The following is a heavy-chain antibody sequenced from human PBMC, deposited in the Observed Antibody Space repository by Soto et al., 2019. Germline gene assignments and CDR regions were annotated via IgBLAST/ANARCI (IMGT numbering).Heavy chain of an antibody. CDR2: INHSGST. V-gene: IGHV4-34*01. J-gene: IGHJ6*03. D-gene: IGHD3-3*01. CDR3: ARGDPYYDFWSGYPTYYYYYYMDV. Sequence: SETLSLTCAVYGGSFSGYYWSWIRQPPGKGLEWIGEINHSGSTNYNPSLKSRVTISVDTSKNQVSLKLSSVTAADTAVYYCARGDPYYDFWSGYPTYYYYYYMDVWGKGTTVTVSS. CDR1: GGSFSGYY.